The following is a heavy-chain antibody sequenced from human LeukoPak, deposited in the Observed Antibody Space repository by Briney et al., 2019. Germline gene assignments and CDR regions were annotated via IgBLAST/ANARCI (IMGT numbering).Heavy chain of an antibody. CDR2: IKQGGSEN. J-gene: IGHJ6*02. V-gene: IGHV3-7*01. CDR1: GFTFSSHW. Sequence: PGGSLRLSCEASGFTFSSHWMSWVRQAPGKGLEWVADIKQGGSENNYVDSVKGRFTISRDNAKNSLYLQMNSLRAEDTAVYYCARVDGSYQRPYYYYCGMDVWGQGTTVTVSS. CDR3: ARVDGSYQRPYYYYCGMDV. D-gene: IGHD1-26*01.